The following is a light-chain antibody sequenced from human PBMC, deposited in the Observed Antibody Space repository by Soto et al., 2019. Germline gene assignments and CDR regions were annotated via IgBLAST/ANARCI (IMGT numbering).Light chain of an antibody. J-gene: IGKJ1*01. CDR2: DAS. V-gene: IGKV3-11*01. CDR3: QQRSNWPWT. Sequence: EIVLTQSPATLSLSPGERATLSCRASQSVSTSLAWYQHKPGQAPRLLMYDASKRATGIPARFSGSGSGTDFTLTISSLAPEDFAVYYCQQRSNWPWTFGQGTPVEVK. CDR1: QSVSTS.